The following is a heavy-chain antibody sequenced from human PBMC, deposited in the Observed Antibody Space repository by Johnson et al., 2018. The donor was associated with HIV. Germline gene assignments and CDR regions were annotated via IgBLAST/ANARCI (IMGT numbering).Heavy chain of an antibody. V-gene: IGHV3-7*01. CDR1: GFTFSSYD. CDR3: ARGKGAAVGLDAFDI. Sequence: MLLVESGGGVVQPGKSLKVSCAASGFTFSSYDMHWVRQPPGKGLEWVANIKQDGSEKYYVDSVKGRFTISRDNAKNSLYLQMNSLRAEDTAVYYCARGKGAAVGLDAFDIWGQGTMVTVSS. D-gene: IGHD6-13*01. J-gene: IGHJ3*02. CDR2: IKQDGSEK.